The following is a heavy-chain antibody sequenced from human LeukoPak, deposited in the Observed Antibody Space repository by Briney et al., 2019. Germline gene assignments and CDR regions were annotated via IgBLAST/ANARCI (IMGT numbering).Heavy chain of an antibody. J-gene: IGHJ3*02. V-gene: IGHV1-2*02. Sequence: ASVKVSCKASGYTFSDYYMHWVRQAPGQGLEWMGWIDPTSGGTKYAQKFQGRVTMTRDTSISTVYMELSRLRSDDTAVFYCARESYDGSGHKHSFDIWGQGTMVTVS. CDR2: IDPTSGGT. CDR3: ARESYDGSGHKHSFDI. D-gene: IGHD3-22*01. CDR1: GYTFSDYY.